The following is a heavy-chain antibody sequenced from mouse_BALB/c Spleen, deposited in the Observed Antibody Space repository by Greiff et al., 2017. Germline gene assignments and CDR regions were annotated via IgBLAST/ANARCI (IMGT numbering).Heavy chain of an antibody. D-gene: IGHD1-1*01. CDR1: GYTFTSYW. J-gene: IGHJ1*01. V-gene: IGHV1-87*01. Sequence: VKLQESGAELARPGASVKLSCKASGYTFTSYWMQWVKQRPGQGLEWIGAIFPGDGDTRYTQKFKGKATLTADKSSSTAYMQLSSLASEDSAVYCSTRSYGYWYLEVWGAGTTVTVS. CDR2: IFPGDGDT. CDR3: TRSYGYWYLEV.